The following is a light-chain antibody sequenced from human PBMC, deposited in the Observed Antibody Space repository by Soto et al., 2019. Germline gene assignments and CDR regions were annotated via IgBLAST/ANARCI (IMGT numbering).Light chain of an antibody. CDR2: GAS. CDR3: DQYNTYPT. Sequence: DIQMTQSPSSLFASVGDRVIITCRASQGVDKYLAWFQQKPGKAPKSLIYGASRLQIGVPSRFSRSGSGTHFSLTITNLQPEDFATYYCDQYNTYPTFGQGTRLQI. V-gene: IGKV1-16*01. CDR1: QGVDKY. J-gene: IGKJ5*01.